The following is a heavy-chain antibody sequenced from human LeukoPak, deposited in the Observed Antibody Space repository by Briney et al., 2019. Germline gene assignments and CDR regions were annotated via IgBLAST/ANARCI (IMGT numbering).Heavy chain of an antibody. D-gene: IGHD3/OR15-3a*01. CDR2: IYYTGKT. V-gene: IGHV4-39*01. J-gene: IGHJ4*02. CDR3: ARQTGSGLFILP. Sequence: SETLSLTCTVSGGSISSSSYYWGWIRQPPGKGLEWFRSIYYTGKTYYNASLRSHVSISIDTSKNQFSLKLTSVTAADTAVYYWARQTGSGLFILPGGKGTLVTVSS. CDR1: GGSISSSSYY.